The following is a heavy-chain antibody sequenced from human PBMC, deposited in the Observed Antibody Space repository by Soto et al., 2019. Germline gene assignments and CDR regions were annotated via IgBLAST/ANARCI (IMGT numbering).Heavy chain of an antibody. Sequence: ASVKVSCKASGYTFTSYGISWVRQAPGQGLEWMGWISAYNGNTNYAQKPQGRVTMTTDTSTSTAYMELRSLRSDDTAVYYCARDDRTTLTTPHYFDYWGQGTLVTVSS. CDR1: GYTFTSYG. CDR3: ARDDRTTLTTPHYFDY. D-gene: IGHD4-17*01. V-gene: IGHV1-18*01. J-gene: IGHJ4*02. CDR2: ISAYNGNT.